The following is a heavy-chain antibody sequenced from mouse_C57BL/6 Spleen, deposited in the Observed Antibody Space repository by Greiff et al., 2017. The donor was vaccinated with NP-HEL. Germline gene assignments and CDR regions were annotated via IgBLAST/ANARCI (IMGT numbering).Heavy chain of an antibody. J-gene: IGHJ3*01. CDR3: ATIYYDYDGGAWFAY. CDR1: GYSFTGYY. CDR2: INPSTGGT. Sequence: EVQLQQSGPELVKPGASVKISCKASGYSFTGYYMNWVKQSPEKSLEWIGEINPSTGGTTYNQKFKAKATLTVDKSSSTAYMQLKSLTSEDSAVYYCATIYYDYDGGAWFAYWGQGTLVTVSA. V-gene: IGHV1-42*01. D-gene: IGHD2-4*01.